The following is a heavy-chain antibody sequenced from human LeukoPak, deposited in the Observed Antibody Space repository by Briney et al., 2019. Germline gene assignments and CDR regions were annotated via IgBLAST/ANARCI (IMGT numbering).Heavy chain of an antibody. CDR2: IKQDGSEK. D-gene: IGHD5-24*01. J-gene: IGHJ4*02. Sequence: GGSLRLSCAASGFTFSSYWMSWVRQAPGKGLEWVANIKQDGSEKYYVDSVKGRFTISRDNAKNSLYLQMNSLRAEDTAVYYCARHLQRDGYNYPYFDYWGQGTLVTVSS. CDR3: ARHLQRDGYNYPYFDY. CDR1: GFTFSSYW. V-gene: IGHV3-7*01.